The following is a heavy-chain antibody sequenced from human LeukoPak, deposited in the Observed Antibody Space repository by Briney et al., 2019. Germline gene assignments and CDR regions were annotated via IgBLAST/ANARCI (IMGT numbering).Heavy chain of an antibody. Sequence: GGSLRLSCAASGFTFSSYAMSWVRQAPGKGLEWVSAISGSGGSTYYADSVKGRFTISRDNSKNTLYLQMNSLGTEDTAVYYCAKGGARGVPAHFDYWGQGALVTVSS. CDR1: GFTFSSYA. CDR2: ISGSGGST. CDR3: AKGGARGVPAHFDY. V-gene: IGHV3-23*01. J-gene: IGHJ4*02. D-gene: IGHD2-2*01.